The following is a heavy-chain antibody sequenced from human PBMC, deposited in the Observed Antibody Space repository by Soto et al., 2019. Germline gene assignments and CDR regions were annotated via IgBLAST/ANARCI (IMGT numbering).Heavy chain of an antibody. CDR1: GYTFSDYY. D-gene: IGHD3-16*01. J-gene: IGHJ5*02. V-gene: IGHV1-2*02. CDR2: INPNVGGT. CDR3: ARGGREVPRIPYDT. Sequence: QVQLVQSGAEVKKPGASVYVSCKASGYTFSDYYVHWVRQAPGQGLEWMGWINPNVGGTNYARKFQGRVTMTRATSISTFYMKLTRLSPDDTAIYYCARGGREVPRIPYDTWGQGTRVTVSS.